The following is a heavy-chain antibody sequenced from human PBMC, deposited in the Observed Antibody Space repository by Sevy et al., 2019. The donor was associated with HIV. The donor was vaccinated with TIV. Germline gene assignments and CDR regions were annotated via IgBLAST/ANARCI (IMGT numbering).Heavy chain of an antibody. J-gene: IGHJ6*02. CDR3: ARRPDLGVVILTGVLDV. V-gene: IGHV3-23*01. D-gene: IGHD3-3*01. Sequence: GGSLRLSCAASGFSFSSYDMSWVRQTPGKGLQWVSVISSSGGSTYYADSVKGRFTIFRDNSRNTVYLQMNSLRAEDTAVYYCARRPDLGVVILTGVLDVWGQGTTVTVSS. CDR2: ISSSGGST. CDR1: GFSFSSYD.